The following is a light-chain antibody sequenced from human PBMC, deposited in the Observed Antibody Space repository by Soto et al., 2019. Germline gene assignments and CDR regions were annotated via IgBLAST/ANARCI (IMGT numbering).Light chain of an antibody. V-gene: IGKV3-20*01. CDR1: QSVTNSY. Sequence: EIVLTQSPGTLSLSPGERATLSCRASQSVTNSYIAWYQQNPGQAPRLLIYGATSRATGIPDRFTGSGSGTEFTLTITRLEPEDFAVYSCQQYGSSPWTFGQGTKVEIK. CDR3: QQYGSSPWT. CDR2: GAT. J-gene: IGKJ1*01.